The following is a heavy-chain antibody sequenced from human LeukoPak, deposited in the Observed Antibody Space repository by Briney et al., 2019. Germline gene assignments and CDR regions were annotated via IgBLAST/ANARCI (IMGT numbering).Heavy chain of an antibody. Sequence: GGSLRLSCVASGVSITDSHMHWVRQASGKGLEWVGHIRSKADNYATAYAASVKGRFTISRDDSKNTAYLQMNSLGTEDTAVYYCSRQVASVHDYWGQGTLVTVSS. CDR1: GVSITDSH. D-gene: IGHD2-15*01. CDR3: SRQVASVHDY. V-gene: IGHV3-73*01. J-gene: IGHJ4*02. CDR2: IRSKADNYAT.